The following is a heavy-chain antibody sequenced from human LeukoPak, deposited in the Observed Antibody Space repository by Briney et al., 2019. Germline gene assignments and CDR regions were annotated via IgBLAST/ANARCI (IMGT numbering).Heavy chain of an antibody. Sequence: GASVKVSCKASGYTFTGYYMHWVRQAPGQGLEWMGWINPNSGGTNYAQKFQGRVTMTRDTSISTAYMELSRLRSDDTAVYYCARDSRVLRYFDWPSFDYWGQGTLVTVSS. CDR3: ARDSRVLRYFDWPSFDY. J-gene: IGHJ4*02. CDR1: GYTFTGYY. D-gene: IGHD3-9*01. CDR2: INPNSGGT. V-gene: IGHV1-2*02.